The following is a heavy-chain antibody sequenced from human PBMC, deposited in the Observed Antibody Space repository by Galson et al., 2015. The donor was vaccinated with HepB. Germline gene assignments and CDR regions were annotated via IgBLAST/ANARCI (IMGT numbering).Heavy chain of an antibody. V-gene: IGHV4-39*01. CDR2: NFYSGST. CDR3: ASGRRDGYRYFDY. D-gene: IGHD5-24*01. CDR1: GGSISSNTDY. J-gene: IGHJ4*02. Sequence: LSLTCTVSGGSISSNTDYWGWIRQPPGKGLEWIGSNFYSGSTYYNPSLKGRVTISVETSKNQLSLKVNSVTAADTAFYYCASGRRDGYRYFDYWGQGTLVTVSS.